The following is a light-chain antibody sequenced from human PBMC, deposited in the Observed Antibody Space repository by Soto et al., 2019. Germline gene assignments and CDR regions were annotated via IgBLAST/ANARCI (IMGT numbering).Light chain of an antibody. CDR2: GAS. J-gene: IGKJ4*01. V-gene: IGKV3-15*01. CDR3: QHYNNRPLT. CDR1: QSVSSD. Sequence: DIVMTQSPATLSVSPGERATLSCRASQSVSSDLAWYQYKPGQAPRLLIYGASTRATGIPVRFSGSGSGTEFTLTISSLQSEDFAVYYCQHYNNRPLTFGGGTKVDI.